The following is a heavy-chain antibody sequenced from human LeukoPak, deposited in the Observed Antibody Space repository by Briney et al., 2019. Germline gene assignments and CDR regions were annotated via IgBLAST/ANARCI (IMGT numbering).Heavy chain of an antibody. J-gene: IGHJ4*01. V-gene: IGHV3-33*03. CDR1: GFTFSSYG. CDR2: IWYDGSKK. CDR3: AKGIYSSGWSYFDY. D-gene: IGHD6-19*01. Sequence: RAGGSLRLSCAASGFTFSSYGMQWVRQAPGKGLEWVAVIWYDGSKKYYADSAKGRFTISRDNSKNTLYLQMNSLRAEDTAVYYCAKGIYSSGWSYFDYWGHGTLVTVSS.